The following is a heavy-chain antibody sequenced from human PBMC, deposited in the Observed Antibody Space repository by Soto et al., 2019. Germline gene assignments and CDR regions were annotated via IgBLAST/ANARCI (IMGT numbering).Heavy chain of an antibody. CDR1: GYTFTSYG. J-gene: IGHJ5*02. Sequence: ASVKVSCKASGYTFTSYGIHWVRQAPGQRLEWMGWINAANGDTKYSPKFQGRVTITRDTSASTAYMELSSLRSEGTAVYYCVRRHVSATGIDWFDPWGQGTPATV. CDR2: INAANGDT. D-gene: IGHD6-13*01. CDR3: VRRHVSATGIDWFDP. V-gene: IGHV1-3*01.